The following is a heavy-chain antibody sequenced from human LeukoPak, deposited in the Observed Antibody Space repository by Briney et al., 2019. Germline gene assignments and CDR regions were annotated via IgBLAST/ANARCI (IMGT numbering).Heavy chain of an antibody. D-gene: IGHD3-22*01. CDR2: IYYSGST. CDR3: ARGSEDYYDSSGYYLAFDY. J-gene: IGHJ4*02. V-gene: IGHV4-39*07. CDR1: GGSISSSSYY. Sequence: SETLSLTCTVSGGSISSSSYYWGWIRQPPGKGLEWIGSIYYSGSTYYNPSLKSRVTISVDTSKNQFSLKLSSVTAADTAVYYCARGSEDYYDSSGYYLAFDYWGQGTLVTVSS.